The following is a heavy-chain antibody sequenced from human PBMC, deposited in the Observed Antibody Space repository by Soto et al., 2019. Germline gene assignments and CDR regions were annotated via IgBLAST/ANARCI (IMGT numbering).Heavy chain of an antibody. CDR1: GYTFTSYD. Sequence: ASVKVSCKASGYTFTSYDINWVRQATGQGLEWMGWMNPNSGNTGYAQKFQGRVTMTRNTSISTAYMELSSLRSEDTAVYYCARGQGIFGVAIYYFDYWGQGTLVTVSS. CDR2: MNPNSGNT. V-gene: IGHV1-8*01. CDR3: ARGQGIFGVAIYYFDY. D-gene: IGHD3-3*01. J-gene: IGHJ4*02.